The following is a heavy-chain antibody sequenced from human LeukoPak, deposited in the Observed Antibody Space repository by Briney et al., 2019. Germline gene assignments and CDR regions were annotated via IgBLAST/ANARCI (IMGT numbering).Heavy chain of an antibody. J-gene: IGHJ4*02. CDR3: TRDRGYCTNGVCYYFDY. CDR1: GVSFSGYY. Sequence: SETLSLTCAVYGVSFSGYYWSWLRQPPGKGLEWIGEINHSGSTNYNPSLKSRVTISVDTSKNQFSLKLSSVTAADTAVYFCTRDRGYCTNGVCYYFDYWGQGTLVTVSS. D-gene: IGHD2-8*01. CDR2: INHSGST. V-gene: IGHV4-34*01.